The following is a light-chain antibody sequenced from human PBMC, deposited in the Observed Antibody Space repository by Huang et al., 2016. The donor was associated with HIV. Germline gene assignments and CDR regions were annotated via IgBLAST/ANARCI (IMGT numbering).Light chain of an antibody. CDR3: QQHNSWPRT. CDR1: QSVGSN. V-gene: IGKV3-15*01. J-gene: IGKJ1*01. Sequence: EIVMTQSPAPLSVSPGERATLPCRASQSVGSNLAWYQQRRGQAPRLLIYAASTRANGIAARFSGSGSGTEFTLTVSSLQSEDFAVYYCQQHNSWPRTFGQGTRV. CDR2: AAS.